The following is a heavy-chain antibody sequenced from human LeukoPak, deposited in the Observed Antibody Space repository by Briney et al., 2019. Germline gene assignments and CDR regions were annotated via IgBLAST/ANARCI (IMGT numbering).Heavy chain of an antibody. Sequence: SETLSLTCTVSGVSISTSSSNWGWIRQPPGKGLEWIGSIYYSVTTYYNPSLKSRVTISVDTSKNQFSLKLSSVTAADTAVYYCARAYCGGDCRGATDWFDPWGQGTLVTVSS. J-gene: IGHJ5*02. CDR2: IYYSVTT. CDR3: ARAYCGGDCRGATDWFDP. CDR1: GVSISTSSSN. D-gene: IGHD2-21*02. V-gene: IGHV4-39*07.